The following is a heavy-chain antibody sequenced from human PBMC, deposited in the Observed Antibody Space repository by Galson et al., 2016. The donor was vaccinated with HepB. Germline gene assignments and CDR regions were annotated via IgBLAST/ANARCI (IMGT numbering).Heavy chain of an antibody. CDR2: ISAAGNNK. CDR1: GFMFRGYG. J-gene: IGHJ4*02. D-gene: IGHD3-16*01. Sequence: SLRLSCAASGFMFRGYGMHWVRQAPGQGLEWVTLISAAGNNKYYADSVKGRFDVYRDTPKNTVTLELNSLRVEDTAVYYCALGCWLDFWGQGTLVIVAS. CDR3: ALGCWLDF. V-gene: IGHV3-30*03.